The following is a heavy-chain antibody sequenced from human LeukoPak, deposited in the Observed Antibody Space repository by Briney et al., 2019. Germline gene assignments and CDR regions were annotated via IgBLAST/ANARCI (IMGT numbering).Heavy chain of an antibody. J-gene: IGHJ5*02. Sequence: NPSETLSLICTVSGGSISSSSYYWGWIRQPPGKGLEWIGSIYYSGSTYYNPSLKSRVTISVDTSKNQFSLKLSSVTAADTAVYYCARVVLTGFIVVVPAASPGYWFDPWGQGTLVTVSS. CDR3: ARVVLTGFIVVVPAASPGYWFDP. V-gene: IGHV4-39*01. D-gene: IGHD2-2*01. CDR1: GGSISSSSYY. CDR2: IYYSGST.